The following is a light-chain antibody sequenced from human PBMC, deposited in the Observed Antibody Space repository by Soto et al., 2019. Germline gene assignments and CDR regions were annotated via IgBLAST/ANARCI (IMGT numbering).Light chain of an antibody. CDR1: QSLSFN. Sequence: EIVMAQSPATLSVSTGERATLSCRASQSLSFNLAWYQQKPGQAPRLLIYAASTRATGIPARFSGSGSGTEFTLTISSLQSEHFAVYYCQQYYRWPQTFGQGTKVDIK. CDR2: AAS. V-gene: IGKV3-15*01. CDR3: QQYYRWPQT. J-gene: IGKJ1*01.